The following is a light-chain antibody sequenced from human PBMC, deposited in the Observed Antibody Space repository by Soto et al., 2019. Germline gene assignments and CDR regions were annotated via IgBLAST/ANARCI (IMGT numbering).Light chain of an antibody. CDR2: GAS. J-gene: IGKJ1*01. CDR1: QSVSSN. Sequence: EVVWTQSPATLSVSPGKRGTLSFRASQSVSSNLAWYQQKPGQAPRLLIYGASTRATGIPARFSGSGSGTEFTLTISRLQCEDFAVYFSQQYNNWPWKFGPGTKVDIK. CDR3: QQYNNWPWK. V-gene: IGKV3-15*01.